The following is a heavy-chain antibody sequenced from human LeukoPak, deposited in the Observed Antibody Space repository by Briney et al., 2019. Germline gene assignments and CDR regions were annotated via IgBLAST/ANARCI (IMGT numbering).Heavy chain of an antibody. CDR1: GGSFSGYY. Sequence: SETLSLTCAVYGGSFSGYYWSWIRQPPGKGLEWIGEINHSGSTNYNPSLKSRVTISVDTSKNQFSLKLSSVTAADTAVYYCARLPTLLWFGESPYYMDVWGKGTTVTISS. V-gene: IGHV4-34*01. D-gene: IGHD3-10*01. J-gene: IGHJ6*03. CDR3: ARLPTLLWFGESPYYMDV. CDR2: INHSGST.